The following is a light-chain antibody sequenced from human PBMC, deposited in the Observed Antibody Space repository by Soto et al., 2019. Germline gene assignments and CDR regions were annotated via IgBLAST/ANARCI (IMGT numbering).Light chain of an antibody. Sequence: IVMTHSPATVSVSPRERAPXSCRASQSVSSNLAWYQQKPGQANRLIIYAASTRATDITDRLSRSGSGTDFTLTISRLEPEDFAVYYCQQYGSSPRTFGQGTKVDIK. CDR3: QQYGSSPRT. CDR2: AAS. J-gene: IGKJ1*01. CDR1: QSVSSN. V-gene: IGKV3-20*01.